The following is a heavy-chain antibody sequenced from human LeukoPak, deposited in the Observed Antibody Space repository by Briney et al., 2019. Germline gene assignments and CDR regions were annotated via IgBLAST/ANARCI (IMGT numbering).Heavy chain of an antibody. V-gene: IGHV3-21*01. CDR1: GFTFSSYS. CDR3: ARDLYDSSGDVDY. J-gene: IGHJ4*02. Sequence: GGSLRLSCAASGFTFSSYSMNWVRQAPGKGLEWVSSISSSSSYIYYVDSVKGRFTISRDNAKNSLYLQMNSLRAEDTAVYYCARDLYDSSGDVDYWGQGTLVTVSS. D-gene: IGHD3-22*01. CDR2: ISSSSSYI.